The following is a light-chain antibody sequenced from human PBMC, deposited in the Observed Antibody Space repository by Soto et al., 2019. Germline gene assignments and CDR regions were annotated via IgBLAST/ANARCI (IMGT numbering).Light chain of an antibody. CDR1: QSLQYSNGYNY. J-gene: IGKJ1*01. Sequence: DIVLTQSPLSLPVIPGEPASISCRSRQSLQYSNGYNYLDWYFQKTGQSPQLLSSLGSTRASGVPDRCSGSGSGTDCTLKSSRVEAEDVGFYYCMQALQAPLTFGQGTKVDIK. V-gene: IGKV2-28*01. CDR2: LGS. CDR3: MQALQAPLT.